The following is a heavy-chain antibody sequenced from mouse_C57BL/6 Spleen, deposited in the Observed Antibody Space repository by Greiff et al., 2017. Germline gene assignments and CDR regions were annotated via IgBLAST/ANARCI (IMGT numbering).Heavy chain of an antibody. Sequence: EVKVVESGGGLVKPGGSLKLSCAASGFTFSSYTMSWVRQTPEKRLEWVATISGGGGNTYYPDSVKGRFTISRDNAKNTLYLQMSSLRSEDTALYYCAREGLSSYWFAYWGQGTLVTVSA. CDR1: GFTFSSYT. V-gene: IGHV5-9*01. J-gene: IGHJ3*01. D-gene: IGHD1-1*01. CDR2: ISGGGGNT. CDR3: AREGLSSYWFAY.